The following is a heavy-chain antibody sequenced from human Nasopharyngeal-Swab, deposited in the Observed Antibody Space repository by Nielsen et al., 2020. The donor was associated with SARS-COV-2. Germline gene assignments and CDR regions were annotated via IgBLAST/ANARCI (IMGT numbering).Heavy chain of an antibody. CDR1: GFTFSDYY. J-gene: IGHJ4*02. V-gene: IGHV3-11*01. Sequence: GESLKISWAASGFTFSDYYMGWIRQAPGKGLEWISYITSSGSTIFYTDSVKGRFTISRDNAKNSLYLQMNSLRADDTAVYYCAREVVPSIWGQGTLVTVSS. CDR3: AREVVPSI. CDR2: ITSSGSTI. D-gene: IGHD2-15*01.